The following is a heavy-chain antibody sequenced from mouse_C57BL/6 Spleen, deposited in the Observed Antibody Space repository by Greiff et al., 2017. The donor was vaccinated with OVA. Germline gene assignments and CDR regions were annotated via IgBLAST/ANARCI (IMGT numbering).Heavy chain of an antibody. J-gene: IGHJ2*01. Sequence: VQLQQSGPELVKPGASVKISCKASGYTFTDYYMNWVKQSHGKSLEWIGDINPNNGGTSYNQKFKGKATLTVDKSSSTAYMELRSLTSEDSAVYYCARPGWDVYYFDYWGQGTTLTVSS. D-gene: IGHD4-1*01. CDR1: GYTFTDYY. V-gene: IGHV1-26*01. CDR3: ARPGWDVYYFDY. CDR2: INPNNGGT.